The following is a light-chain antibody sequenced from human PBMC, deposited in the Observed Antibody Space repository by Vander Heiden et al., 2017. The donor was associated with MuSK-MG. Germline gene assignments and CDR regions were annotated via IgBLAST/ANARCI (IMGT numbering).Light chain of an antibody. CDR3: QQNDNTPLT. V-gene: IGKV1-39*01. CDR2: GAS. CDR1: QSSSSY. J-gene: IGKJ4*01. Sequence: DIQMTQSPSSLSASVGDRVTITCRASQSSSSYLNWYQQKPGKAPKLLIYGASSLQSGVPSRFSGSGSGTDFTRTISRLQPEDFASYYCQQNDNTPLTFGGGTKVEIK.